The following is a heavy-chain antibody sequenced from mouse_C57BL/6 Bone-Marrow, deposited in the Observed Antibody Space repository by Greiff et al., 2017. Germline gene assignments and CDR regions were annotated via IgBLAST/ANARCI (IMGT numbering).Heavy chain of an antibody. CDR1: GYTFTDYE. Sequence: QVQLQQSGAELVRPGASVTLSCKASGYTFTDYEMHWVKQTPVHGLEWIGAIDPETGGTAYNQKFKGKAILTADKSSSTAYMELRSLTSEDSAVYYCTRYLFITTVVGYFDVWGTGTTVTVSS. CDR3: TRYLFITTVVGYFDV. J-gene: IGHJ1*03. D-gene: IGHD1-1*01. V-gene: IGHV1-15*01. CDR2: IDPETGGT.